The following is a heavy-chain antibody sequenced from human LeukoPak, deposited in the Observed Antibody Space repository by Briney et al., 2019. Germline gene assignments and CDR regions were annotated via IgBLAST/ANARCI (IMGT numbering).Heavy chain of an antibody. Sequence: ASVKVSCKASGYNFTSYYMHWVRQAPGQGLEWMGIINPSGGTTSYAQKFQGRVTVTRDTSTSTVYMELSSLGSEDTAVYYCARDLVVVTGLRTRGSFDIWGQGTMVTVSS. CDR1: GYNFTSYY. V-gene: IGHV1-46*01. J-gene: IGHJ3*02. D-gene: IGHD2-21*02. CDR3: ARDLVVVTGLRTRGSFDI. CDR2: INPSGGTT.